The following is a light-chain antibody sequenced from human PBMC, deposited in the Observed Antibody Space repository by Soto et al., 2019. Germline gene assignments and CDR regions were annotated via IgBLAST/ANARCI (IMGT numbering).Light chain of an antibody. J-gene: IGLJ1*01. V-gene: IGLV1-47*02. CDR3: AAWDDSLSGYV. CDR2: SNN. CDR1: SSNIGSNY. Sequence: QSVLTHPPSASGTPGQRVTSSCSGSSSNIGSNYVYWYQQLPGTAPKLLIYSNNQRPSGVPDRFSGSKSGTSASLAISGLRSEDEADYYCAAWDDSLSGYVFGTGTKVTVL.